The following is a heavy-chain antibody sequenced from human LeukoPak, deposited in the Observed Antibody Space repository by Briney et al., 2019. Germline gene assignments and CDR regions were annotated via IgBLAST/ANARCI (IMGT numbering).Heavy chain of an antibody. D-gene: IGHD3-16*01. J-gene: IGHJ4*02. Sequence: GGSLRLSCAASGFTFSSHSMTWVRQAPGKGLVWVSRIIGDGSDTIYADSVRGRFTVSRDNVKNTVYLQMNSLSAEDTAIYYCATGGEWYYDYWGQGTQVTVSS. CDR2: IIGDGSDT. CDR3: ATGGEWYYDY. CDR1: GFTFSSHS. V-gene: IGHV3-74*01.